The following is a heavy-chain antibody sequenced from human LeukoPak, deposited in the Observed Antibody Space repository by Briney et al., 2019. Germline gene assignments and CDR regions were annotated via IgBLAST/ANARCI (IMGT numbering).Heavy chain of an antibody. D-gene: IGHD2-15*01. CDR3: ARGLWLRYCSGGSCSI. Sequence: ASVKVSCKASGYTFTSYDINWVRQATGQGLEWMGWMNPNSGNTGYAQKFQGRVTMTRSTSISTAYMELSSLRSEDTAVYYCARGLWLRYCSGGSCSIWGQGTLVTVSS. J-gene: IGHJ4*02. CDR2: MNPNSGNT. CDR1: GYTFTSYD. V-gene: IGHV1-8*01.